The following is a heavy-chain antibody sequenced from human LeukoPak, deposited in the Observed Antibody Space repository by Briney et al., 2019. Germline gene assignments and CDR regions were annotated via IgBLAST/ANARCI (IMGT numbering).Heavy chain of an antibody. Sequence: SETLSLTCIVSGYSIRSGYYWGWIRQPPGKGLEWIGSIYHSGSTYYNPSLKSRVTISVDTSKNQFSLKLSSVTAADTAVYYCASDRIEVDAFDIWGQGTMVTVSS. CDR2: IYHSGST. CDR1: GYSIRSGYY. V-gene: IGHV4-38-2*02. J-gene: IGHJ3*02. CDR3: ASDRIEVDAFDI. D-gene: IGHD2-15*01.